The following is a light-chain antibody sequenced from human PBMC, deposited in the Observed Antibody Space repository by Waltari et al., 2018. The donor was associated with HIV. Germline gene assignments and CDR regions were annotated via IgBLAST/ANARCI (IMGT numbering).Light chain of an antibody. CDR2: DVY. V-gene: IGLV2-14*01. CDR3: ASFTSGRLNV. J-gene: IGLJ1*01. Sequence: QSALTQPASVSGSPGQSITISCTGTSNDVGAYDYVSWYQQSPGKVPKLLIYDVYNRPARIPQRFSGSSSGNAAFLTFTGRGAEAEAAYYCASFTSGRLNVFGSGTKVTVL. CDR1: SNDVGAYDY.